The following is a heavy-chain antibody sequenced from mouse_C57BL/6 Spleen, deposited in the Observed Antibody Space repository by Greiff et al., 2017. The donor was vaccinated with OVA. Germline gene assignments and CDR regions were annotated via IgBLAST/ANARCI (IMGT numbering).Heavy chain of an antibody. D-gene: IGHD1-1*01. CDR1: GYTFTSYW. CDR2: INPSNGGT. V-gene: IGHV1-53*01. Sequence: QVQLQQSGTELVKPGASVKLSCKASGYTFTSYWMHWVKQRPGQGLEWIGNINPSNGGTNYNEKFKSKATLTVDKSSSTAYMQLSSLTSEDSAVYYGARRGIYYYGSSYYFDYWGQGTTLTVSS. J-gene: IGHJ2*01. CDR3: ARRGIYYYGSSYYFDY.